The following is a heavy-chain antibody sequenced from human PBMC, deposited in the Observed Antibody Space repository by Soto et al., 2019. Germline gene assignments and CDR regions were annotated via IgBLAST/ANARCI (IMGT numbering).Heavy chain of an antibody. D-gene: IGHD6-13*01. CDR3: ARRRGYSSSWYGTGFDP. V-gene: IGHV4-34*01. CDR2: INHSGST. J-gene: IGHJ5*02. CDR1: GGSFSGYY. Sequence: SETLSLTCGVYGGSFSGYYWNWIRQPPGKGLEWIGEINHSGSTNYNPSLKSRVTISIDTSKNQFSLKLSSVTAADTAVYYCARRRGYSSSWYGTGFDPWGQGTLVTVSS.